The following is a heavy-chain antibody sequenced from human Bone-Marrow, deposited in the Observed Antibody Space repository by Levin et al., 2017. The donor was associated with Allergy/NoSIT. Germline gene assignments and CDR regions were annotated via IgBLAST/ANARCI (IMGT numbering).Heavy chain of an antibody. D-gene: IGHD2-2*01. J-gene: IGHJ6*03. CDR1: GFTFSSYA. CDR3: AKHRTVVVPAAIHYYYYMDV. CDR2: ISGSGGST. V-gene: IGHV3-23*01. Sequence: PGGSLRLSCAASGFTFSSYAMSWVRQAPGKGLEWVSAISGSGGSTYYADSVKGRFTISRDNSKNTLYLQMNSLRAEDTAVYYCAKHRTVVVPAAIHYYYYMDVWGKGTTVTVSS.